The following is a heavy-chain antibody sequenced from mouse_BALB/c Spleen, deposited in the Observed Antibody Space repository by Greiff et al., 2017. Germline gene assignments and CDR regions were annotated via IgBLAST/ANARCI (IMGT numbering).Heavy chain of an antibody. J-gene: IGHJ3*01. V-gene: IGHV1-4*01. CDR1: GYTFTSYT. Sequence: VKLQESGAELARPGASVKMSCKASGYTFTSYTMHWVKQRPGQGLEWIGYINPSSGYTNYNQKFKDKATLTADKSSSTAYMQLSSLTSEDSAVYYCARPYGSSYGGFAYWGQGTLVTVSA. CDR3: ARPYGSSYGGFAY. CDR2: INPSSGYT. D-gene: IGHD1-1*01.